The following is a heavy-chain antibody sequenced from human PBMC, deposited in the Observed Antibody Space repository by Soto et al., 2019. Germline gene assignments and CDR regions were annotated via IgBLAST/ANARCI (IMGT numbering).Heavy chain of an antibody. J-gene: IGHJ6*02. CDR1: GGTFSSYA. D-gene: IGHD3-22*01. Sequence: SVKVSCKASGGTFSSYAISWVPQAPGQGLEWMGGIIPIFGTANYAQKFQGRVTITADESTSTAYMELSSLRSEDTAVYYCARDRYYDSSGPPGGMDVWGQGTTVTVSS. V-gene: IGHV1-69*13. CDR3: ARDRYYDSSGPPGGMDV. CDR2: IIPIFGTA.